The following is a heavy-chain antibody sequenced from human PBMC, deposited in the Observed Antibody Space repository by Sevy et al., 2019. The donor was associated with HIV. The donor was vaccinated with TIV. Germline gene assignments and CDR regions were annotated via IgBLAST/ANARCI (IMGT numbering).Heavy chain of an antibody. Sequence: GGSLRLSCAASGFTFSSYAMHWVRQAPGKALEWMAVTGYDGSKTNYADSVKGRFTVSRDNSKSTLYLQMNSLRREDTAVYYCARYLFGPSENYDVLTGSYSGTLDPWGQGALVTVSS. V-gene: IGHV3-30*04. D-gene: IGHD3-9*01. CDR1: GFTFSSYA. J-gene: IGHJ5*02. CDR2: TGYDGSKT. CDR3: ARYLFGPSENYDVLTGSYSGTLDP.